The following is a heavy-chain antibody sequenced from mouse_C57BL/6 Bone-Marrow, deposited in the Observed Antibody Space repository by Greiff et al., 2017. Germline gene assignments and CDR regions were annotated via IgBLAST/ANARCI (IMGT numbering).Heavy chain of an antibody. V-gene: IGHV5-4*01. CDR1: GFTFSSYA. Sequence: DVMLVESGGGLVKPGGSLKLSCAASGFTFSSYAMSWVRQTPEKRLEWVATISDGGSYTYYPDNVKGRFTISRDNAKNNLYLQMSHLKSEDTAMYYCARERYYGSSYEYFDVWGTGTTVTVSS. CDR3: ARERYYGSSYEYFDV. D-gene: IGHD1-1*01. CDR2: ISDGGSYT. J-gene: IGHJ1*03.